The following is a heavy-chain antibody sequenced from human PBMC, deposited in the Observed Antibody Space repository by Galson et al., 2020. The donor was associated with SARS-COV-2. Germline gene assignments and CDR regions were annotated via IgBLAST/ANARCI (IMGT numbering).Heavy chain of an antibody. CDR1: GDTLSELS. D-gene: IGHD3-10*01. J-gene: IGHJ4*02. Sequence: GESLKISCKVSGDTLSELSMHWVRQAPGKGLEWMGGFDPEDGEEFYAQKFRGRVAVTEDTSTDTVYMELSSLRSDDTAMYFCAMRLPTGTGVRAVLSYFDFWGQGTLVTVSS. CDR2: FDPEDGEE. V-gene: IGHV1-24*01. CDR3: AMRLPTGTGVRAVLSYFDF.